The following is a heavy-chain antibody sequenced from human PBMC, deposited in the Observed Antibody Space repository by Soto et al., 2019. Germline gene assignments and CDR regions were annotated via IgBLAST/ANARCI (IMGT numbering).Heavy chain of an antibody. CDR1: GGTFSSYT. J-gene: IGHJ3*02. V-gene: IGHV1-69*02. CDR2: IIPILGIA. CDR3: ARADPTDAFDI. Sequence: ASVKVSFKASGGTFSSYTISWVRQAPGQGLEWMGRIIPILGIANYAQKFQGRVTITADKSTSTAYMELSSLRSEDTAVYYCARADPTDAFDIWGQGTMVTVSS.